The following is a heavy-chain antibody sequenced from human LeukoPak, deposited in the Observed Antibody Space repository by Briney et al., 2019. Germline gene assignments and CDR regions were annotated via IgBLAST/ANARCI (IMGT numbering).Heavy chain of an antibody. J-gene: IGHJ3*02. D-gene: IGHD3-22*01. V-gene: IGHV1-46*01. CDR1: GYTFTRYF. CDR2: INPSGGST. Sequence: ASVTVSCKASGYTFTRYFMHWVRQAPGQGLEWMGIINPSGGSTSYAQKFQGRVTMTRDMSTSTVYMELSSLRSEDTAVYYCARVRTYYYDSSRDAFDIWGQGTMVTVSS. CDR3: ARVRTYYYDSSRDAFDI.